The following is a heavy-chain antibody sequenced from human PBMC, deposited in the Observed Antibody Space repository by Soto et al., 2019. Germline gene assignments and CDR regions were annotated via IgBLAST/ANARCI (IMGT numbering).Heavy chain of an antibody. Sequence: PSETLSLTCTVSGGSISSYYWSWIRQPPGKGLEWIGYIYYSGSTNYNPSFKCRVTISVDTSKNHFSLKLSSVTAADTAVYYCARVGAAGDFDYWGQGTLVTVSS. V-gene: IGHV4-59*01. CDR3: ARVGAAGDFDY. J-gene: IGHJ4*02. CDR2: IYYSGST. D-gene: IGHD6-13*01. CDR1: GGSISSYY.